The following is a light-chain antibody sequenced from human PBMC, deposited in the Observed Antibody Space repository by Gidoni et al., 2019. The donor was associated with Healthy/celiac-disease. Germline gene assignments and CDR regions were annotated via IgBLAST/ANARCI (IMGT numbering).Light chain of an antibody. CDR1: ALPKKY. CDR3: YSTDSSGNHYV. J-gene: IGLJ1*01. V-gene: IGLV3-10*01. CDR2: GDS. Sequence: SYELTQPPSVSVSPGQTARITCSGDALPKKYAYWYQQKSGQAPVLVIYGDSKRPSGIPERFSGSSSGTMATLTIRGAQVEDEADYYCYSTDSSGNHYVFGTGTKVTVL.